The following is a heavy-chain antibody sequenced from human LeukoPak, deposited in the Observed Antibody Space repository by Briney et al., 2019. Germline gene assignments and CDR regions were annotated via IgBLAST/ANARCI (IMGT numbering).Heavy chain of an antibody. CDR3: ARGGDIVVVVAATPDYYGMDV. J-gene: IGHJ6*02. CDR2: ISSSSSYI. CDR1: GFTFSSYS. Sequence: GGSLRLSCAASGFTFSSYSMNWVRRAPGKGLEWVSSISSSSSYIYYADSVKGRFTISRDNAKNSLYLQMNSLRAEDTAVYYCARGGDIVVVVAATPDYYGMDVWGQGTTVTVSS. D-gene: IGHD2-15*01. V-gene: IGHV3-21*01.